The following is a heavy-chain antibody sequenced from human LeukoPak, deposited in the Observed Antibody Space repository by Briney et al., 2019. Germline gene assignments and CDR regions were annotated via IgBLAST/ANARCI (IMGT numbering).Heavy chain of an antibody. CDR1: GGSISSGSYY. CDR2: IYYSGST. Sequence: PSETLSLTCTVSGGSISSGSYYWGWIRQPPGKGLEWIGSIYYSGSTYYNPSLKSRVTISVDTSKNQFSLKLSSVTAADTAVYYCARHLFRGVIYWGQGTLVTVSS. CDR3: ARHLFRGVIY. D-gene: IGHD3-10*01. V-gene: IGHV4-39*01. J-gene: IGHJ4*02.